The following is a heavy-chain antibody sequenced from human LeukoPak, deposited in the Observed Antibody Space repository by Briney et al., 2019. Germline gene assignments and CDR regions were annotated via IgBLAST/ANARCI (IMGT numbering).Heavy chain of an antibody. V-gene: IGHV4-38-2*02. CDR1: GASISSYY. CDR3: TREEGGTTVDY. J-gene: IGHJ4*02. D-gene: IGHD1-1*01. Sequence: SETLSLTCTVSGASISSYYWSWIRQPPGKGLEWIGSISHSGTTYYNPSLKSRITISQDTSKNQFSLKVSSVTAADAAAYYCTREEGGTTVDYWGQGTLVTVSS. CDR2: ISHSGTT.